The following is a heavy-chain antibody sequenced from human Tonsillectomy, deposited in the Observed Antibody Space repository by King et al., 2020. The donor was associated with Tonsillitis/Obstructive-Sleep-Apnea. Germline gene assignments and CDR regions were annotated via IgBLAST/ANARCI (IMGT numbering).Heavy chain of an antibody. J-gene: IGHJ4*02. CDR3: ARARSSVYGSGGSCYRGTSLDD. Sequence: QLVESGGGLVQPGGSLRLSCAASGFTFSSYDMHWVRQATGKGLEWVSAIGTAGDTYYPGSVKGRFTISRENAKNSLYLQMNSLRAGDTAVYYCARARSSVYGSGGSCYRGTSLDDGGQGTLVTVSS. D-gene: IGHD2-15*01. V-gene: IGHV3-13*04. CDR1: GFTFSSYD. CDR2: IGTAGDT.